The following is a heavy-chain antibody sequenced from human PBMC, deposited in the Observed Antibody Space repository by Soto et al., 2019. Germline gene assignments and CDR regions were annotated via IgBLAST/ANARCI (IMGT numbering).Heavy chain of an antibody. CDR3: ARHPPIRNGPFDN. D-gene: IGHD2-8*01. J-gene: IGHJ4*02. CDR1: GCSISSTSYY. V-gene: IGHV4-39*01. CDR2: IYYSGST. Sequence: SETLSLTCTVSGCSISSTSYYWGWFRQPPGKGLEWIGSIYYSGSTYYNPSLKSRVTISVDTSKNQFSLKLSSVTAADTAVYYCARHPPIRNGPFDNWGQGTLVTVYS.